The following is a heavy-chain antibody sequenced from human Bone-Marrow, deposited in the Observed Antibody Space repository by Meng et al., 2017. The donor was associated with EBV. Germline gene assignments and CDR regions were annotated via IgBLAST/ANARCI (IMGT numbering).Heavy chain of an antibody. Sequence: QVQLTRVRAGLFKPSETLSLPCAVYGGSFSGYYWSWIRQPPGKGLEWIGEINHSGSTNYNPSLKSRLTISVDTSKSQFSLKLSSVTAADTAVYYCARGGRASARAGVGHDFWGQGTLVTVSS. J-gene: IGHJ4*02. CDR3: ARGGRASARAGVGHDF. V-gene: IGHV4-34*01. CDR2: INHSGST. D-gene: IGHD6-6*01. CDR1: GGSFSGYY.